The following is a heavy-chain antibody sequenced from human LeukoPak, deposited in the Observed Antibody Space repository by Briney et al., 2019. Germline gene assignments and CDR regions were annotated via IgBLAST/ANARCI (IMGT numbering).Heavy chain of an antibody. V-gene: IGHV4-30-4*01. D-gene: IGHD5-18*01. CDR3: ARAGFMWIQLWFDY. J-gene: IGHJ4*01. CDR1: GGPISSGDYY. Sequence: PSETLSLTCSVSGGPISSGDYYWHWIRQPPGKGLEWIGYIYYSESTYYNPSRKSRVTISVDTSKNQFSRRVSSVTAAETGVYYCARAGFMWIQLWFDYSGEGSLVTVSS. CDR2: IYYSEST.